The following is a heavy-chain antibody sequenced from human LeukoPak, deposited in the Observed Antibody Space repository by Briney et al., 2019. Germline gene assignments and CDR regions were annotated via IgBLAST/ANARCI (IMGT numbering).Heavy chain of an antibody. V-gene: IGHV3-74*01. Sequence: GGSLRLSCAASGFTFSSYWMHWVRQAPGQGLVWVSRINSDGSSTSYADSVKGRFTISRDNSKNTLYLQINSLRAEDTAVYYCASDYPRCFYYTDVWVKGTTVTVSS. CDR1: GFTFSSYW. CDR3: ASDYPRCFYYTDV. D-gene: IGHD2-15*01. J-gene: IGHJ6*03. CDR2: INSDGSST.